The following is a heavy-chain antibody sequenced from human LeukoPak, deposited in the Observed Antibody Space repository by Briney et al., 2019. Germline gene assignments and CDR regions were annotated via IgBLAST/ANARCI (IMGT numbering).Heavy chain of an antibody. D-gene: IGHD3-9*01. CDR3: ARVRPEYYDILTGENYYYGMDV. V-gene: IGHV1-2*02. Sequence: GASVKVSCQASGYTFTGYHMHWLRQAAGQGLEWMGWINPNNGGTNYAQKFQGRDTKSRDTSISTAYMELSRLRSDETAVYYCARVRPEYYDILTGENYYYGMDVWGQGTTVTVSS. CDR2: INPNNGGT. J-gene: IGHJ6*02. CDR1: GYTFTGYH.